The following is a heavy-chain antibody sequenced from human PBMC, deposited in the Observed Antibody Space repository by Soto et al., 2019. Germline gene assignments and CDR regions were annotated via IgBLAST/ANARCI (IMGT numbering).Heavy chain of an antibody. CDR2: ISYDGSNK. CDR1: GFTFSSYG. CDR3: AKDGIAVAGAYYYYGMDV. J-gene: IGHJ6*02. D-gene: IGHD6-19*01. V-gene: IGHV3-30*18. Sequence: GGSLRLSCAASGFTFSSYGMHWVRQAPGKGLEWVAVISYDGSNKYYADSVKGRFTISRDNSKNTLYLQMNSLRAEDTAVYYCAKDGIAVAGAYYYYGMDVWGQGTTVTVSS.